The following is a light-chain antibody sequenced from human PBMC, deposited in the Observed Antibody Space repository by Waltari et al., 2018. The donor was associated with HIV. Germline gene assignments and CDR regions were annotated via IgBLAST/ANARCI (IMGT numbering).Light chain of an antibody. Sequence: EIVLTQSPGTLSLSPVDRATLSCRASQSVSINYLAWYPQKPGQAPRLLIYGASSRATGIPDRFSGSASGTDFTLTISRLEPEDFAVYYCQQYGSSPWTFGQGTKVEIK. CDR2: GAS. CDR3: QQYGSSPWT. J-gene: IGKJ1*01. V-gene: IGKV3-20*01. CDR1: QSVSINY.